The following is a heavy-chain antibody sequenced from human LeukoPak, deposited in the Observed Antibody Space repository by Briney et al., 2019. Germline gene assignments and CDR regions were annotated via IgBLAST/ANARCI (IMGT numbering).Heavy chain of an antibody. V-gene: IGHV4-59*01. CDR1: GDSISSYY. D-gene: IGHD3-9*01. CDR3: ARAGQYYDILTGSIYYYYGIDV. J-gene: IGHJ6*04. Sequence: PSETLSLTCTVSGDSISSYYWSWIRQPPGKGLEWIGYIYYGGSTNYNPSLKSRVTISVDTSKNQFSLKLSSVTAADTAVYHCARAGQYYDILTGSIYYYYGIDVWGNGTTVTVSS. CDR2: IYYGGST.